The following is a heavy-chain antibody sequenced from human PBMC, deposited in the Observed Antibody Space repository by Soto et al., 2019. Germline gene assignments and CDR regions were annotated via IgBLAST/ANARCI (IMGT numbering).Heavy chain of an antibody. CDR2: ISSNGGST. V-gene: IGHV3-64*02. CDR3: ARDSVAAAGNFDYYYGMDV. Sequence: GGSLRLSFAASGFTFSSYAMHWVRQSPGEGLEYVSAISSNGGSTYYADSVKGRFTISRDNSKNTLYLQMGSLRAEDMAVYYCARDSVAAAGNFDYYYGMDVWGQGTTVTVSS. J-gene: IGHJ6*02. CDR1: GFTFSSYA. D-gene: IGHD6-13*01.